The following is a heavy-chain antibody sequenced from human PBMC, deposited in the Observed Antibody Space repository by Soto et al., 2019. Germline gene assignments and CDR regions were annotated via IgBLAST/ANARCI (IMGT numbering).Heavy chain of an antibody. J-gene: IGHJ4*02. CDR3: AKDPTPGGVVVPAAKNSFWGFDY. V-gene: IGHV3-9*01. CDR1: GFTFDDYA. Sequence: GGSLRLSCAASGFTFDDYAMHWVRQAPGKGLEWVSGISWNSGSIGYADSVKGRFTISRDNAKNSLYLQMNSLRAEDTALYYCAKDPTPGGVVVPAAKNSFWGFDYWGQGTLVTVSS. D-gene: IGHD2-2*01. CDR2: ISWNSGSI.